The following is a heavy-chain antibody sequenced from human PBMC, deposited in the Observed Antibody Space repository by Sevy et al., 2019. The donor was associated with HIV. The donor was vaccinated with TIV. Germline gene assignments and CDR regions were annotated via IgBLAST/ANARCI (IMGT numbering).Heavy chain of an antibody. CDR1: GFTFSNAW. CDR2: IKSKTDGGTT. D-gene: IGHD3-3*01. J-gene: IGHJ3*02. CDR3: TTDTGISDYDFLSGRDDTFDN. Sequence: GGSLRLSCAASGFTFSNAWRSWVRQAPGKGLEWVGRIKSKTDGGTTDYAAPVKCRFTLSPDESKNTMYLQMNSLNTEDTGVYSCTTDTGISDYDFLSGRDDTFDNWGQGTMVTVSS. V-gene: IGHV3-15*01.